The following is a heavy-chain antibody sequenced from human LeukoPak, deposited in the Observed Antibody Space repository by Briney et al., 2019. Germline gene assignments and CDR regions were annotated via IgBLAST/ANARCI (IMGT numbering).Heavy chain of an antibody. D-gene: IGHD2-2*01. V-gene: IGHV3-30-3*01. CDR1: GFTFSSYA. Sequence: GRSLRLSCAASGFTFSSYAMHWVRQAPGKGLEWVAVISYDGSNKYYADSVKGRFTISRDNSKNTLYLQMNSLRAEDTAVYYCASDNTVVPAATHASDYWGQGTLVTVSS. CDR2: ISYDGSNK. J-gene: IGHJ4*02. CDR3: ASDNTVVPAATHASDY.